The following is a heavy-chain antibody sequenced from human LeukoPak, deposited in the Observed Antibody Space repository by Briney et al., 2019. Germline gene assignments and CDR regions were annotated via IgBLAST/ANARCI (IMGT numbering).Heavy chain of an antibody. CDR2: IIPIFGTA. Sequence: SVKVSCKASGGTFSSYAISWVRQAPGQGLEWMGGIIPIFGTANYAQKFQGRVTVTADKSTSTAYMELSSLRSEDTAVYYCARLSDILTGYYGYWGQGTLVTVSS. CDR3: ARLSDILTGYYGY. CDR1: GGTFSSYA. J-gene: IGHJ4*02. V-gene: IGHV1-69*06. D-gene: IGHD3-9*01.